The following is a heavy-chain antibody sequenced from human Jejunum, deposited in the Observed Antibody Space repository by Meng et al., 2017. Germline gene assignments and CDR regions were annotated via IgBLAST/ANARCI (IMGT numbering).Heavy chain of an antibody. D-gene: IGHD3-10*01. J-gene: IGHJ4*02. CDR3: ARDGVSYTMVRGPTY. CDR1: GDRFTSFG. Sequence: QVQQIQSGAEVKKPGASLKVSCKAPGDRFTSFGITWVRQAPGQGLEWMGWISTYNGQTNLAQKFQDRVTMTTDTSTTTVYMELRSLRSDDTAVYYCARDGVSYTMVRGPTYWGQGTLVTVSS. CDR2: ISTYNGQT. V-gene: IGHV1-18*01.